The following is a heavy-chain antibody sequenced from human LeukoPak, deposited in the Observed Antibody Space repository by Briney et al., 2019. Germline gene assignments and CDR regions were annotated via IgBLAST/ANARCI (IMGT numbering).Heavy chain of an antibody. Sequence: SETLSLTCTVSGGSISNYFWSWIRQPPGKGLEWIGYISYNAITNYNPSLKSRVTMSVDMSKNQFSLKLSSVTAADTAMYYCARRSSSWKNWFDPWGQGTLVTVSS. J-gene: IGHJ5*02. D-gene: IGHD6-13*01. CDR2: ISYNAIT. CDR3: ARRSSSWKNWFDP. V-gene: IGHV4-59*01. CDR1: GGSISNYF.